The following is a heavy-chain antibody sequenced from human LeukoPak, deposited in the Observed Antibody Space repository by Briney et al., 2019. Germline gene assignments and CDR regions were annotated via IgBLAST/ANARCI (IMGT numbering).Heavy chain of an antibody. Sequence: GGSLRLSCAASGFTFSSYAMSWVRQAPGKGLEWVSAISGSGGSTYYADSVKGRFTISRDNSKNTLYLQMNSLRAEDTAVYYCAKVIYDYGAPGYFQHWGQGTLVTVSS. D-gene: IGHD4-17*01. J-gene: IGHJ1*01. V-gene: IGHV3-23*01. CDR3: AKVIYDYGAPGYFQH. CDR1: GFTFSSYA. CDR2: ISGSGGST.